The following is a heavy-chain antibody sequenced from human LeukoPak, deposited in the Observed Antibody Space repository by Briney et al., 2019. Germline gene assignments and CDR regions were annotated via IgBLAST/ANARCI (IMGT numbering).Heavy chain of an antibody. CDR1: GFTFSSYG. Sequence: GGSLRLSCAASGFTFSSYGMHWVRQAPGKGLEWVAFIRYDGSNKYYADSVQGRFTISRDNSKNTLYLQMNSLRAEDTAVYYCAKVVLSAVAGKKYNWFDPWGQGTLVTVSS. V-gene: IGHV3-30*02. CDR2: IRYDGSNK. J-gene: IGHJ5*02. D-gene: IGHD6-19*01. CDR3: AKVVLSAVAGKKYNWFDP.